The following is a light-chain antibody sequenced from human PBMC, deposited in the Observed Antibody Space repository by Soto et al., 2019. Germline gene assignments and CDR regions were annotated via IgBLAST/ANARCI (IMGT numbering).Light chain of an antibody. CDR3: QESRSALWGT. Sequence: DIQMTQSPSTLSGSVGDRVTITCRASQTISSWLAWYQQKPGKAPKLLIYKASTLKSGVPSRFSGSGSGTEFTLTISGLQPEDSATYYCQESRSALWGTCGQGTKVDIK. J-gene: IGKJ1*01. V-gene: IGKV1-5*03. CDR2: KAS. CDR1: QTISSW.